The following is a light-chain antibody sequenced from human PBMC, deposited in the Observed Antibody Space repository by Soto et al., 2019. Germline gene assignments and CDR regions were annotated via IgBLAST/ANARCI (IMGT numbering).Light chain of an antibody. CDR2: DVS. J-gene: IGKJ2*01. CDR3: QQRSSWPST. Sequence: EIVLTQSPDTLSLFPGEGATLSCRASQSVSRDLAWYQQKPGQAPRLLISDVSKRATGIPARFSGSGSGTDFTLTISSLEPEDFAVYYCQQRSSWPSTFGQGTKVDIK. V-gene: IGKV3-11*01. CDR1: QSVSRD.